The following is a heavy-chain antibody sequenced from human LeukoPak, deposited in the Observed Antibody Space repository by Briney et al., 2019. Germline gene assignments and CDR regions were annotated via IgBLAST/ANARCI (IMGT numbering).Heavy chain of an antibody. CDR2: ISFDGGNK. CDR3: ARDGIVGSPLFKFDY. J-gene: IGHJ4*02. Sequence: GGALRLSCAASGFTFNNYAIHWVRQAPGKGLEWVAIISFDGGNKYYADSVKGRFTISRDNSKNTLYLQMNSLRAEDTAVYYCARDGIVGSPLFKFDYWGQGTLVTVSS. CDR1: GFTFNNYA. D-gene: IGHD1-26*01. V-gene: IGHV3-30-3*01.